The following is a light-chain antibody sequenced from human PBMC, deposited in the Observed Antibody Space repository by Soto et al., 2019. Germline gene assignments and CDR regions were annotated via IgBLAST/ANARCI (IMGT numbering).Light chain of an antibody. CDR2: GGS. J-gene: IGKJ5*01. CDR1: HDISKH. Sequence: DLQMTQSPSSLSASVGERVTITCQTSHDISKHLNWYQQKPGKAPKLVIYGGSNLETGVPSRFSGSGSGTHFTLTISSLHPEDIATYYCQQYANLVTFGQGTRLDIK. V-gene: IGKV1-33*01. CDR3: QQYANLVT.